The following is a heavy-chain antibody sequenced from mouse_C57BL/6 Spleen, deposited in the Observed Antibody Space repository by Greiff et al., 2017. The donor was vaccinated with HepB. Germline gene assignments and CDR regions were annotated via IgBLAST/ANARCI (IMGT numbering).Heavy chain of an antibody. CDR1: GFTFSSYT. Sequence: DVQLVESGGGLVKPGGSLKLSCAASGFTFSSYTMSWVRQTPEKRLEWVATISGGGGNTYYPDSVKGRFTISRDNAKNTLYLQMSSLRSEDTVLYYCAIQTSYGPFAYWGQGTLVTVSA. CDR2: ISGGGGNT. CDR3: AIQTSYGPFAY. D-gene: IGHD2-10*01. V-gene: IGHV5-9*01. J-gene: IGHJ3*01.